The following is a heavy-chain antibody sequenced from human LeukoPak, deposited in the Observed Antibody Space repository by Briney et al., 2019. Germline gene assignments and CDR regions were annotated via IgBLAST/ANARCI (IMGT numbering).Heavy chain of an antibody. CDR1: GGTFSSYA. J-gene: IGHJ3*02. CDR3: ARSLYRAQYCSSTSCYFDAFEI. V-gene: IGHV1-69*05. D-gene: IGHD2-2*01. Sequence: ASVKVSCKASGGTFSSYAISWVRQAPGQGLEWMGAIIPIFDTTNYAQKFQGRVTITTDESTITVFMELSSLRSDDTAVYYCARSLYRAQYCSSTSCYFDAFEIWGQGTMVTVSS. CDR2: IIPIFDTT.